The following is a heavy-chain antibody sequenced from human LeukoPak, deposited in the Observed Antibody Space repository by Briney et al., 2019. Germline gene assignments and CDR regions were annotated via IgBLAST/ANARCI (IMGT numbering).Heavy chain of an antibody. V-gene: IGHV3-30-3*01. D-gene: IGHD6-6*01. J-gene: IGHJ5*02. CDR2: ISYDGSNK. CDR1: GFTFSSYA. CDR3: ARDLLEQLGPNWFDP. Sequence: GGSLRLSCAASGFTFSSYAMSWVRQAPGKGLEWVAVISYDGSNKYYADSVKGRFTISRDNSKNTLYLQMSSLRAEDTAVYYCARDLLEQLGPNWFDPWGQGTLVTVSS.